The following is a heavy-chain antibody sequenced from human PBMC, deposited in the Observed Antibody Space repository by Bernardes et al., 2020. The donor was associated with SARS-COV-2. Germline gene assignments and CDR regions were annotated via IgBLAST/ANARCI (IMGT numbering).Heavy chain of an antibody. CDR2: VNRSGGGT. J-gene: IGHJ4*02. Sequence: ASVKVSCKTSGYTLSRYSTHWVRQAPGQGLEWMGIVNRSGGGTAYARNFQGRVTMTRDTSTSTEYMELSSLRSDDTAVYYCARDLGLGSYYTDYWGQGTLVNVSS. D-gene: IGHD3-10*01. CDR1: GYTLSRYS. V-gene: IGHV1-46*01. CDR3: ARDLGLGSYYTDY.